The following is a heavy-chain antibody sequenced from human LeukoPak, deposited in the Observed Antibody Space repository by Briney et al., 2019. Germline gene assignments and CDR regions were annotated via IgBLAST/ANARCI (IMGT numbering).Heavy chain of an antibody. CDR2: ISYDGSNK. Sequence: PGRSLRLSCAASGFTFSSYAMHWVRQAPGKGLEWVAVISYDGSNKYYADSVKGRFTISRDNSKNTLYLQMNSLRAEDTAVYYCARDPGYSSGWFDYWGQGTLVTVSS. CDR3: ARDPGYSSGWFDY. V-gene: IGHV3-30-3*01. CDR1: GFTFSSYA. J-gene: IGHJ4*02. D-gene: IGHD6-19*01.